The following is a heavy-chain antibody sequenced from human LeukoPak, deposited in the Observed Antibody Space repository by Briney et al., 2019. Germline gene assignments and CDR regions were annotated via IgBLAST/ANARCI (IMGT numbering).Heavy chain of an antibody. CDR1: VFTFSSYS. D-gene: IGHD6-13*01. Sequence: GGSLRLSCAASVFTFSSYSMSWVRQAPGKGLEWVSAISGSGGSTYYADSVKGRFTISRDNSKNTLYLQMNGLRAEDTAVYYCAKSLARIAAAGLDYWGQGTLVTVSS. V-gene: IGHV3-23*01. J-gene: IGHJ4*02. CDR3: AKSLARIAAAGLDY. CDR2: ISGSGGST.